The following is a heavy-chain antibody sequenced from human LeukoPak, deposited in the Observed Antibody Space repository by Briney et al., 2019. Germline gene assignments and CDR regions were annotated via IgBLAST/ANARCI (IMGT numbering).Heavy chain of an antibody. D-gene: IGHD2-2*01. CDR3: ARIAGPAATRGNWFDP. Sequence: SETLSLTCAVYGGSFSGYYWSWIRQPPGKGLEWIGEINHSGSTNYNPSLKSRVTISVDTSKNQFSPKLSSVTAADTAVYYCARIAGPAATRGNWFDPWGQGTLVTVSS. V-gene: IGHV4-34*01. CDR1: GGSFSGYY. CDR2: INHSGST. J-gene: IGHJ5*02.